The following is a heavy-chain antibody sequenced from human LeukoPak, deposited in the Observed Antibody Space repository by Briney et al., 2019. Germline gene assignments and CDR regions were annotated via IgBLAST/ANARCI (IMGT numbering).Heavy chain of an antibody. CDR1: GFTFSSYG. CDR2: MSYDGSNK. D-gene: IGHD6-13*01. CDR3: AKDRRDEYSSSVGMDV. J-gene: IGHJ6*02. V-gene: IGHV3-30*18. Sequence: GGSLRLSCAASGFTFSSYGMHWVRQAPGKGLEWVAVMSYDGSNKYYADSVKGRFTISRDNSKNSLYLQMNSLRTEDTALYYCAKDRRDEYSSSVGMDVWGQGTTVTVSS.